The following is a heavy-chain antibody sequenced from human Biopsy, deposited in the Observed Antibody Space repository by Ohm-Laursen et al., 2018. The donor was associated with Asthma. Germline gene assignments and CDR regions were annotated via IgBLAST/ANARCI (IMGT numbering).Heavy chain of an antibody. J-gene: IGHJ6*02. CDR3: ARGPELDV. Sequence: GTLSLTCDVYPGSFSGFLWTWIRQSPGKGLEWIGETNERGVTNNNPSLKSQVIISIDTYWNRVSLKLPSVTAADTAVYYCARGPELDVWGQETTVTVSS. CDR1: PGSFSGFL. V-gene: IGHV4-34*01. CDR2: TNERGVT.